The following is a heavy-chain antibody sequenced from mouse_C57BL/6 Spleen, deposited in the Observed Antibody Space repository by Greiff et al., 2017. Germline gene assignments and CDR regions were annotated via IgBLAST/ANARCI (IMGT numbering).Heavy chain of an antibody. CDR2: ISSGGSYT. J-gene: IGHJ2*01. CDR3: ASYYGSSYFDY. CDR1: GFTFSSYG. D-gene: IGHD1-1*01. V-gene: IGHV5-6*01. Sequence: EVKLVESGGDLVKPGGSLKLSCAASGFTFSSYGMSWVRQTPDKRLEWVATISSGGSYTYYPDSVKGRFTISRDNAKNTLYLQMSSLKSEDTAMYYCASYYGSSYFDYWGQGTTLTVSS.